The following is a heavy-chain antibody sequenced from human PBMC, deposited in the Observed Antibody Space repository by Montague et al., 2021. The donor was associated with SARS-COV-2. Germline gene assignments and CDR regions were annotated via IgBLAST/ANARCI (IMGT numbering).Heavy chain of an antibody. CDR3: ASTGHCTGGVCFAHYLDY. J-gene: IGHJ4*02. V-gene: IGHV3-11*03. Sequence: SLRLSCAASGFTFSDYYMSWIRQAPGRGLEWVSYISSSSRYTNYADSVKGRFTISRDNTKNSLSLQMNSLRAEDTAVYYCASTGHCTGGVCFAHYLDYWGQGSRVTVSS. D-gene: IGHD2-8*02. CDR1: GFTFSDYY. CDR2: ISSSSRYT.